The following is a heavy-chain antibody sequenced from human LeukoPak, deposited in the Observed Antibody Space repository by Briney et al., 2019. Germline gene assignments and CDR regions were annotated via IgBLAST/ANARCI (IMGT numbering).Heavy chain of an antibody. CDR1: GYTLTELS. V-gene: IGHV1-24*01. J-gene: IGHJ3*02. Sequence: ASVKVSCKVSGYTLTELSMHWVRQAPGKGLEWMGGFDPEDGETIYAQKFQGGVTMTEDTSTDTAYMELSSLRSEDTAVYYCARAPPRNKDYYDTAGDAFDIWGQGTMVTVSS. CDR2: FDPEDGET. D-gene: IGHD3-22*01. CDR3: ARAPPRNKDYYDTAGDAFDI.